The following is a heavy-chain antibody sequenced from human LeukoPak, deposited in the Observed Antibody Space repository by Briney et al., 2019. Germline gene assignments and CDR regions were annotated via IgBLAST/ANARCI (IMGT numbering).Heavy chain of an antibody. CDR3: ARIDLAYGSGTYYSSYFEY. Sequence: GASVKVSCKAPGYTSTGYGITWVRQAPGQGLEWMGWISAYNGNTNYAQKFQGRVTMTTETSTRTAYMELRSLRSDDAAVYYCARIDLAYGSGTYYSSYFEYWGQGTLVTVSS. J-gene: IGHJ4*02. CDR1: GYTSTGYG. D-gene: IGHD3-10*01. CDR2: ISAYNGNT. V-gene: IGHV1-18*01.